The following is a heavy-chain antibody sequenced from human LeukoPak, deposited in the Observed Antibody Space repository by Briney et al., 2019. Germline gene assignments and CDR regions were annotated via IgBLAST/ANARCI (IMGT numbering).Heavy chain of an antibody. CDR1: GGTFSSYA. Sequence: SVQVSCKASGGTFSSYAISWVRQAPGQGLEWMGGIIPIFGTANYAQKFQGRVTITADESTSTAYMELSSLRSEDTAVYYCARTDYCSSTSCLNDFDYWGQGTLVTVSS. J-gene: IGHJ4*02. CDR2: IIPIFGTA. V-gene: IGHV1-69*13. D-gene: IGHD2-2*01. CDR3: ARTDYCSSTSCLNDFDY.